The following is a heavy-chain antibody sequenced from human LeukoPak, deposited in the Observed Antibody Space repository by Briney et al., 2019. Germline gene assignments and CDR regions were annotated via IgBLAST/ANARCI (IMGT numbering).Heavy chain of an antibody. CDR3: AKDHTSPTVHTDMDFDY. Sequence: PGGSLRLSCAASGLSFSTYAMIWVRQAPGKGLEWVSAISGSGDYTRYADSVKGRFTISRDNSKNTLYLQMNSLRAEDTAIYYCAKDHTSPTVHTDMDFDYWGLGTLVTVSS. CDR1: GLSFSTYA. V-gene: IGHV3-23*01. J-gene: IGHJ4*02. CDR2: ISGSGDYT. D-gene: IGHD4-17*01.